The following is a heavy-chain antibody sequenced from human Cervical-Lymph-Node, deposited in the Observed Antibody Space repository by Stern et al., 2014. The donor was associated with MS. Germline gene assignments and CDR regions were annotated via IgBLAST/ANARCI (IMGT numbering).Heavy chain of an antibody. CDR3: AKGDTGFSYGLDV. CDR1: GYTFTTYY. D-gene: IGHD2-8*02. J-gene: IGHJ6*02. CDR2: INPSSGGT. Sequence: QVQLVQSGAEVKKPGASVRVSCKASGYTFTTYYMHWVRQAPGQGLEWLGTINPSSGGTTYAQRFQGRVTMTRDTSTSTVYMELSSLRSEDTAVYYCAKGDTGFSYGLDVWGQGTTVTVSS. V-gene: IGHV1-46*01.